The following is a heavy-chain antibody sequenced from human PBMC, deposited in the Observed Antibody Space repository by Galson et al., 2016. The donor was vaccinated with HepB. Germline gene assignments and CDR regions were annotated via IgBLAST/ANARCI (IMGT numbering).Heavy chain of an antibody. CDR2: ISYEGSKK. D-gene: IGHD2-21*02. V-gene: IGHV3-30*18. CDR1: GFPFRSYG. J-gene: IGHJ6*02. Sequence: SLRLSCAASGFPFRSYGMHWVRQAPGKGLEWVAVISYEGSKKYYADSVKGRFTVSRDNSKNTLDLQMSSLRPEDTGVYYCAKNPTASFYYYYGMDVWGQGTTVIVSS. CDR3: AKNPTASFYYYYGMDV.